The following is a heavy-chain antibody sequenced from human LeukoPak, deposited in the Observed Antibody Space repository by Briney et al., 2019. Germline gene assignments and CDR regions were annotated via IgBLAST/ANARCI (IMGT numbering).Heavy chain of an antibody. D-gene: IGHD6-19*01. J-gene: IGHJ6*02. V-gene: IGHV1-24*01. CDR2: FDPEDGET. CDR1: GYTLTELS. Sequence: ASVKVSCKVSGYTLTELSMHWVRQAPGKGLEWMGGFDPEDGETIYAQRFQGRVTMTEDTSTDTAYMELSSLRSEDTAVYYCQQWLAAGRYGMDVWGQGTTVTVSS. CDR3: QQWLAAGRYGMDV.